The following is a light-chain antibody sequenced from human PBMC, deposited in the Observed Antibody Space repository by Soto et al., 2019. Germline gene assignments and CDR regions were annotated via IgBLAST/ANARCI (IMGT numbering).Light chain of an antibody. V-gene: IGKV3-20*01. Sequence: ETAWTQSPGTVSLSPGARATLPCRASQSVSSNKLAWYQQKPGQAPRLLIYAASSRATGIPDRFSGSGSGTDFTLTINRLEPEDFAVYYCQDYGTSWTFGQGTKV. J-gene: IGKJ1*01. CDR2: AAS. CDR1: QSVSSNK. CDR3: QDYGTSWT.